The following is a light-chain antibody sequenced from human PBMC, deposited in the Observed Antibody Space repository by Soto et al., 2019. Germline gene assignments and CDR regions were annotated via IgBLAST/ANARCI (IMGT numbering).Light chain of an antibody. CDR3: QQYDTYPYT. V-gene: IGKV1-5*01. CDR1: QSIASW. CDR2: DAP. J-gene: IGKJ2*01. Sequence: DIPMTQSPSTLSASAGDRVTISCRASQSIASWLAWYQQKAGKAPNLLIYDAPSLESGVPSRFSGGGSGTEFTLTISSLQPDDYATYYCQQYDTYPYTFGQGTKLEI.